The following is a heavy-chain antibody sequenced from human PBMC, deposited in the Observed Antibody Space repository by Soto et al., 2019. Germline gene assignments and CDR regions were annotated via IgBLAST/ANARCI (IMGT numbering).Heavy chain of an antibody. CDR1: GFTFSTYG. V-gene: IGHV3-30*18. J-gene: IGHJ4*02. Sequence: QVQLVESGGGVVQPGRSLRLSCAASGFTFSTYGMHWVRQAPGKGLEWVALISNDGNKKYYVDSMKGRFTISRDNSKNTLYLQMTSLRADDTAVYYCAKDVSWTVTHCDYWGQGTLVTVSS. CDR3: AKDVSWTVTHCDY. CDR2: ISNDGNKK. D-gene: IGHD4-4*01.